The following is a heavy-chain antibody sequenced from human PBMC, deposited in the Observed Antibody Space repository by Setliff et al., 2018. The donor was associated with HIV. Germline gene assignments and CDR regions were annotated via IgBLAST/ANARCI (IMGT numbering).Heavy chain of an antibody. CDR3: ARDRIGYCTNGVCPADY. J-gene: IGHJ4*02. V-gene: IGHV1-46*01. CDR1: GYTFTNYG. CDR2: INPSGGGT. Sequence: GASVKVSCKASGYTFTNYGISWVRQAPGQGLEWMGIINPSGGGTSYAQKFQGRVTITRGTSASTAYMELSRLRSDDTAVYYCARDRIGYCTNGVCPADYWGQGTLVTVSS. D-gene: IGHD2-8*01.